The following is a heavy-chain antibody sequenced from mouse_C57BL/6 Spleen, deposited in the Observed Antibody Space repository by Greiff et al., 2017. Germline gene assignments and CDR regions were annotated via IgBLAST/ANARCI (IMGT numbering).Heavy chain of an antibody. CDR1: GYTFTSYW. CDR3: ARGGDYDRNWFAY. CDR2: IHPNSGST. Sequence: VQLQQPGAELVKPGASVKLSCKASGYTFTSYWMHWVKQRPGQGLEWIGMIHPNSGSTNYNEKFKSKATLTVDKSSSTAYMQLSSLTSEDSAVYYCARGGDYDRNWFAYWGQGTLVTVSA. D-gene: IGHD2-4*01. J-gene: IGHJ3*01. V-gene: IGHV1-64*01.